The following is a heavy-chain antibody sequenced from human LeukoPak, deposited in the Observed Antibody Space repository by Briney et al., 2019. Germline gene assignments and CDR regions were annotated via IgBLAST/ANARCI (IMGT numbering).Heavy chain of an antibody. V-gene: IGHV1-2*02. CDR3: AGGWATADFDY. J-gene: IGHJ4*02. CDR2: IKPNSGGT. D-gene: IGHD5-24*01. CDR1: GYTFTGYY. Sequence: ASVKVSCKASGYTFTGYYMHWVRQAPGQGREWMRWIKPNSGGTKYAQKFQGRVSMTRDTSISTAYMELRRLRSDDTAVYYCAGGWATADFDYWGQGTLVTVSS.